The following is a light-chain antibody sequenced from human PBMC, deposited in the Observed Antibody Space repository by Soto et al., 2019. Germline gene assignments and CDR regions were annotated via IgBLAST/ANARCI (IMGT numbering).Light chain of an antibody. J-gene: IGLJ2*01. V-gene: IGLV2-23*02. CDR3: CSYTRSSTVI. Sequence: QSALTQTASVSGSPGQSITISCTGTSSDVGSYDLVSWYQQLPGKVPKLMIYEVSKRPSGVSNRFSGSKSGNTASLTISGLQADDEDDYYCCSYTRSSTVIFGGGTKLTVL. CDR1: SSDVGSYDL. CDR2: EVS.